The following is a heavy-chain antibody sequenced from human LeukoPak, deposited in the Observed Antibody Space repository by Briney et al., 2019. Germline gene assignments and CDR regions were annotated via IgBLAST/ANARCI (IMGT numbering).Heavy chain of an antibody. J-gene: IGHJ3*02. V-gene: IGHV4-4*07. CDR2: IYTSGST. Sequence: SETLSLTCTVSGGSISSYYWSWIRQPAGKGLEWIGRIYTSGSTNYDPSLKSRVTMSVDTSKNQFSLKLSSVTAADTAVYYCARDLAVAGFGAFDIWGQGTMVTVSS. CDR3: ARDLAVAGFGAFDI. CDR1: GGSISSYY. D-gene: IGHD6-19*01.